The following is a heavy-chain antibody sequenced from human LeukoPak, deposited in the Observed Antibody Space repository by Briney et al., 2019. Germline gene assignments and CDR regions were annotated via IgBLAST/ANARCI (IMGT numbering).Heavy chain of an antibody. CDR1: GDSMSTYY. J-gene: IGHJ4*02. CDR2: ISYSGTT. V-gene: IGHV4-59*01. CDR3: ARGGASSRPFHY. Sequence: ASETLSLTCTVSGDSMSTYYWSWIRQPPGKGLEWIGFISYSGTTNYNPSLKSRVTISVDTSKIQFSLKVNSVTAADTAVYYCARGGASSRPFHYWGQGTLVTVSS. D-gene: IGHD2-2*01.